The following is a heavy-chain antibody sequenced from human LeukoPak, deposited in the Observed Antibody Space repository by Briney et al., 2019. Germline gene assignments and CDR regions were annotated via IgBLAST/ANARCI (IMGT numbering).Heavy chain of an antibody. D-gene: IGHD3-22*01. Sequence: ASVKVSCKASGYTFTSYDINWVRQATGQGLEWMGWMNPNSGNTGYAQKFQGRVTMTRNTSISTAYMELSSLRSEDTAVYYCARVRDHRGPHYYYDSSGSPDYWGQGTLVTVSS. CDR1: GYTFTSYD. J-gene: IGHJ4*02. CDR2: MNPNSGNT. CDR3: ARVRDHRGPHYYYDSSGSPDY. V-gene: IGHV1-8*01.